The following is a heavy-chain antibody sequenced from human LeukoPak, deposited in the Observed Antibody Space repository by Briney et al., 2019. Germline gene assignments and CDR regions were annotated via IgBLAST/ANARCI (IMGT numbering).Heavy chain of an antibody. V-gene: IGHV3-23*01. CDR2: ISGSGDST. D-gene: IGHD1-26*01. J-gene: IGHJ4*02. CDR3: AKGDTTWELPHDY. CDR1: GFTFSYYG. Sequence: GGSLRLSCAASGFTFSYYGMAWVRQAPGKGLEWVSAISGSGDSTYYADSVRGRFTISRDNSKNTLSLQMNSLRAEDTAVYYCAKGDTTWELPHDYWGQGTLVTVSS.